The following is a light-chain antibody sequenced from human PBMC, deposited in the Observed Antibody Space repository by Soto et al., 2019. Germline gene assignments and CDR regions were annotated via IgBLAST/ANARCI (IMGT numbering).Light chain of an antibody. CDR3: SSYTSSSTLNV. CDR1: SSDVGGYNY. Sequence: QSALTQPASVSGSPGQSITLSCTGTSSDVGGYNYVSWYQQHPGKAPKLMIYEVSNRPSGVSDRFSGSKSGNTASLTNSGLQAEDEADYYCSSYTSSSTLNVFGTGTKLTVL. J-gene: IGLJ1*01. CDR2: EVS. V-gene: IGLV2-14*01.